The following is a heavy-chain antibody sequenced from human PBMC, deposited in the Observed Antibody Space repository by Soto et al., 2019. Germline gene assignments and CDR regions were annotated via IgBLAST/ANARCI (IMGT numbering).Heavy chain of an antibody. D-gene: IGHD3-10*01. J-gene: IGHJ4*02. Sequence: QPGGSLRLSCAASRFTFSSYSMNWVRQAPGKGLEWVSFISSGSTSIYYADSVRGRFTISRDNAKNSLYLQMNSLRDEDTAVYYCARDSYGSGDLFFDYWGLGTLVTVSS. CDR1: RFTFSSYS. CDR3: ARDSYGSGDLFFDY. CDR2: ISSGSTSI. V-gene: IGHV3-48*02.